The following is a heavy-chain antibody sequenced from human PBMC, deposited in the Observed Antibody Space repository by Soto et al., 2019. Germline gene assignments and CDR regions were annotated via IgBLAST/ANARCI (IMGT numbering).Heavy chain of an antibody. D-gene: IGHD3-22*01. J-gene: IGHJ4*02. CDR1: GYTFTSYG. Sequence: ASVKVSCKASGYTFTSYGISWVRQAPGQGLEWMGWISAYNGNTNYAQKLQGRVTMTTDTSTSTAYMELRSLRSDDTTVYYCARDVPNYYDSSGYYYKGGYYFDYWGQGTLVTVSS. CDR3: ARDVPNYYDSSGYYYKGGYYFDY. CDR2: ISAYNGNT. V-gene: IGHV1-18*01.